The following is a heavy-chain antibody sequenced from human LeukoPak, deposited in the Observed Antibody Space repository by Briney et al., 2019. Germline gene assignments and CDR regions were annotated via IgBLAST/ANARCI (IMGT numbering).Heavy chain of an antibody. V-gene: IGHV3-23*01. CDR3: AKDPSPGAGGTDNWFDP. J-gene: IGHJ5*02. D-gene: IGHD1-26*01. CDR1: GLTFSNYA. CDR2: IIVSGSRT. Sequence: GGSLRLSCAASGLTFSNYAMTWVRQAPGKGLEWVSSIIVSGSRTYYADSVKGRFTISRDNSKNTLYLQMNSLRAEDTAVYYCAKDPSPGAGGTDNWFDPWGQGTLVTVSS.